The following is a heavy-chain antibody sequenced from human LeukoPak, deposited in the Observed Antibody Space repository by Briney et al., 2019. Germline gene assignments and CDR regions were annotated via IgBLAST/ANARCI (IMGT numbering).Heavy chain of an antibody. J-gene: IGHJ3*02. D-gene: IGHD3-10*01. V-gene: IGHV3-30*18. CDR1: GFTFSNYG. CDR2: ISYDGSNK. CDR3: ANGHYYGSGSYYKGAFDI. Sequence: GGSLRLSCAASGFTFSNYGMHWVRQAPGKGLEWVVVISYDGSNKYYADSVKGRFTISRDNSKNTLYLQMNSLRAEDAAVYYCANGHYYGSGSYYKGAFDIWGQGTMVTVSS.